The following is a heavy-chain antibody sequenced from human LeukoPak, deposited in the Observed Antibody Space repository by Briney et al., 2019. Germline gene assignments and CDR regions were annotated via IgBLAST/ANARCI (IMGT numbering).Heavy chain of an antibody. CDR1: GFTFSSYG. D-gene: IGHD1-26*01. V-gene: IGHV3-30*18. Sequence: GGSLRLSCAASGFTFSSYGMHWVRQAPGKGLEWVAVISYDGSNKYYADSVKGRFTISRDNAKNSLYLQMNSLRPEDTALYYCAKDRGGSSELGDAFDVWGQGTMVRVSS. CDR2: ISYDGSNK. J-gene: IGHJ3*01. CDR3: AKDRGGSSELGDAFDV.